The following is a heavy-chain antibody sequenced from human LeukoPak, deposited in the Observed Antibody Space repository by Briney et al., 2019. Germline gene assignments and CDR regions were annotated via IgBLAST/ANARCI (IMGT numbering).Heavy chain of an antibody. J-gene: IGHJ4*02. Sequence: SETLSLTCTVSGGSISSGYWSWIRQPPGKGLEWIGYIYYSGSTNYNPSLKSRVTISVDTSKNQFSLKLSSVTAADTAVYYCARGGVGGYSYGYDFDYWGQGTLVTVSS. CDR2: IYYSGST. CDR3: ARGGVGGYSYGYDFDY. D-gene: IGHD5-18*01. V-gene: IGHV4-59*01. CDR1: GGSISSGY.